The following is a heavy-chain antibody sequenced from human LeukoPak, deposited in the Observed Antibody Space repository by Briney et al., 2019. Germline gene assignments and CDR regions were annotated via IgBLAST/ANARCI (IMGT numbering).Heavy chain of an antibody. CDR2: ITSSSSYI. V-gene: IGHV3-21*01. D-gene: IGHD6-19*01. CDR3: ARGAVSYSSGWYANWYLDL. Sequence: GGSLGLSCAASGSTFSSYNMNWVRQAPGKGLEWVSSITSSSSYIYYADSVKGRFTISRDNTKNSLYLQMNSLRAEDTAVYYCARGAVSYSSGWYANWYLDLWGRGTLVTVSS. CDR1: GSTFSSYN. J-gene: IGHJ2*01.